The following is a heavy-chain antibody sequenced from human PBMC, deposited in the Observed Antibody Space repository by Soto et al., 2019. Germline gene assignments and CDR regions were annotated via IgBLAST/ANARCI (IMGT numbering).Heavy chain of an antibody. D-gene: IGHD6-13*01. V-gene: IGHV1-69*13. CDR3: AREVSSSWDRRFDY. CDR2: IIPIFGTA. CDR1: GGTFSSYA. Sequence: ASVKVSCKASGGTFSSYAISWVRQAPGQGLEWMGGIIPIFGTANYAQKFQGRVTITADEFTSTAYMELSSLRSEDTAVYYCAREVSSSWDRRFDYWGQGTLVTVSS. J-gene: IGHJ4*02.